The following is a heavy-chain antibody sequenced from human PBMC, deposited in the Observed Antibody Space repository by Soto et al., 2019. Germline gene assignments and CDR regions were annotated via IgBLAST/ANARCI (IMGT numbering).Heavy chain of an antibody. V-gene: IGHV1-18*01. CDR3: ARDSEPYYDFWSGYYSFDY. D-gene: IGHD3-3*01. CDR1: GYTFTSYG. CDR2: ISAYNGNT. J-gene: IGHJ4*02. Sequence: GASVKVSCKASGYTFTSYGISWVRQAPGQGLEWMGWISAYNGNTNYAQKLQGRVTMTTDTSTSTAYMELRSLRSDDTAVYYCARDSEPYYDFWSGYYSFDYWGQGTLVTVSS.